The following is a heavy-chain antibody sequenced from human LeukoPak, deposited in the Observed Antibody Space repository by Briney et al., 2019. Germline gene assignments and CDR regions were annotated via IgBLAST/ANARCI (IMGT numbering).Heavy chain of an antibody. CDR1: GGSFSGYY. Sequence: PSETLSLTCAVYGGSFSGYYWSWIRQPPGKGLEWIGEINHSRSTNYNPSLKSRVTISVDTSKNQFSLKLSSVTAADTAVYYCARAGYDYVWGSYLKNWFDPWGQGTLVTVSS. CDR2: INHSRST. J-gene: IGHJ5*02. V-gene: IGHV4-34*01. CDR3: ARAGYDYVWGSYLKNWFDP. D-gene: IGHD3-16*02.